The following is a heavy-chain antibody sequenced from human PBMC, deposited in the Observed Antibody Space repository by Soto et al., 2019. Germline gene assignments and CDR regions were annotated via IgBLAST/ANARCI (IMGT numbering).Heavy chain of an antibody. Sequence: QLQLQESGPGLVKPSETLSLTCTVSGGSISSSSYYWGWIRQPPGKGLEWIGSIYYSGSTYYNPSLKSRVTISVDTSKNQFSLKLSSVTAADTAVYYCARTYYDYVWGSYRRDAFDIWGQGTMVTVSS. V-gene: IGHV4-39*01. J-gene: IGHJ3*02. D-gene: IGHD3-16*02. CDR3: ARTYYDYVWGSYRRDAFDI. CDR2: IYYSGST. CDR1: GGSISSSSYY.